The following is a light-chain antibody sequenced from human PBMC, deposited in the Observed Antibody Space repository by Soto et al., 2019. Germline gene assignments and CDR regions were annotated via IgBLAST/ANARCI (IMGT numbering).Light chain of an antibody. V-gene: IGKV1-5*03. Sequence: DTPMTQSPSTLSASVGDRVTITCRASQSIGSWLAWYQQKPGKAPKLLIYKASSLESGVPSRFSGSGSGTEFTLTISSLQPDDFATYYCQQYNSSFGQGTKVEIK. CDR2: KAS. J-gene: IGKJ1*01. CDR1: QSIGSW. CDR3: QQYNSS.